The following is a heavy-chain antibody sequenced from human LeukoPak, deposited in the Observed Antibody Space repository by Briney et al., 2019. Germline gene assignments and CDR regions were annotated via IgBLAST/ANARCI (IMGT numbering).Heavy chain of an antibody. CDR2: IIPIFGTA. V-gene: IGHV1-69*06. Sequence: VASVKVSCKASGGTFSSYAISWVRQAPGQGLEWMGGIIPIFGTANYAQKFQGRVTITADKSTSTAYMELSSLRSEDTAVYYCARGVEREMATIGAFDIWGQGTMVTVSS. CDR3: ARGVEREMATIGAFDI. J-gene: IGHJ3*02. D-gene: IGHD5-24*01. CDR1: GGTFSSYA.